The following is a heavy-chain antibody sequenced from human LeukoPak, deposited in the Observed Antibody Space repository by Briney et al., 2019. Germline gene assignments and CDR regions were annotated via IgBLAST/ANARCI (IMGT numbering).Heavy chain of an antibody. CDR3: ARIPPHVVVPAATPQPYFDY. D-gene: IGHD2-2*01. J-gene: IGHJ4*02. CDR2: IFWNDEK. V-gene: IGHV2-26*01. CDR1: GFLLSNDRMG. Sequence: SGPTLVKPTETLTLTCTVSGFLLSNDRMGVSWIRQPPGKALAWLAHIFWNDEKSYITSLKSRLTISKDASTGQVVITMTNLDPVDTATYYCARIPPHVVVPAATPQPYFDYWGQGTLVTVSS.